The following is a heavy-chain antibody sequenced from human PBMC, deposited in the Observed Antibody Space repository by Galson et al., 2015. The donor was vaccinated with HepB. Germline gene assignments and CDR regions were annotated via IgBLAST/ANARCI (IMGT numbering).Heavy chain of an antibody. CDR1: GFTFSSYA. J-gene: IGHJ1*01. CDR3: ARPRHSGSYYWVYFQH. CDR2: ISYDGSNK. D-gene: IGHD1-26*01. Sequence: SLRLSCAASGFTFSSYAMHWVRQAPGKGLEWVAVISYDGSNKYYADSVKGRFTISRDNSKNTLYLQMNSLRAEDTAVYYCARPRHSGSYYWVYFQHWGQGTLVTVSS. V-gene: IGHV3-30-3*01.